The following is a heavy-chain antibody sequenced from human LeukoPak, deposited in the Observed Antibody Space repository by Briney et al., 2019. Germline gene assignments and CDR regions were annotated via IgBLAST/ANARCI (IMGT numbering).Heavy chain of an antibody. D-gene: IGHD2-2*01. Sequence: PSETLSLTCAVYGGSFSGYYWSWIRQPPGKGLEWVANIKQDGSVKYYVASVKGRFTISRDNAKNSLYLQMNSLRAEDTGVYYCAREDPWDCSVTSCNFDSWGQGTLVTVSS. CDR3: AREDPWDCSVTSCNFDS. CDR1: GGSFSGYY. V-gene: IGHV3-7*01. J-gene: IGHJ4*02. CDR2: IKQDGSVK.